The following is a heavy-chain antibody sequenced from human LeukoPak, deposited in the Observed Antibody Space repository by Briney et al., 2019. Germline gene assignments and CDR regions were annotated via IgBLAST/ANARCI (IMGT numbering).Heavy chain of an antibody. CDR2: IYPGDSDT. J-gene: IGHJ3*02. CDR3: ARDTRYDDAFDI. CDR1: GSSFTSYW. Sequence: GESLKISCKGSGSSFTSYWVGWVRQMPGKGLEWMGIIYPGDSDTRYSPSFQGQVTISADKSISTAYLQWSSLKASDTSMYHSARDTRYDDAFDIWGQGTMVTVSS. V-gene: IGHV5-51*01. D-gene: IGHD3-9*01.